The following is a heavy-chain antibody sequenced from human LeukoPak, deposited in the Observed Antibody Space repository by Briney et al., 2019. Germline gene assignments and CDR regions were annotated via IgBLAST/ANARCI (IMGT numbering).Heavy chain of an antibody. D-gene: IGHD6-13*01. Sequence: GGSLRLSCAASGFTFSTYNMNWVRQAPGKGLEWVSAISGSGGSTYYADSVKGRFTIFRDNSKNTLYLQMNSLRAEDTAVYYCARKAAGGEYFDYWGQGTLVTVSS. J-gene: IGHJ4*02. CDR1: GFTFSTYN. CDR2: ISGSGGST. CDR3: ARKAAGGEYFDY. V-gene: IGHV3-23*01.